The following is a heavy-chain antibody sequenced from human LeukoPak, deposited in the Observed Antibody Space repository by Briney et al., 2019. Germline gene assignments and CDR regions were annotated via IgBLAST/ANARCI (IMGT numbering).Heavy chain of an antibody. Sequence: ASVKVSCKASGYTFTSYYMHWVRQAPGQGLEWMGVINPSDGSTTYAQKFQGRVTVTRDTSTSTVYMERSSLRSEDTAVYYCARAWRYTDWFDPWGQGTLVTVSS. J-gene: IGHJ5*02. CDR1: GYTFTSYY. CDR2: INPSDGST. CDR3: ARAWRYTDWFDP. D-gene: IGHD1-14*01. V-gene: IGHV1-46*01.